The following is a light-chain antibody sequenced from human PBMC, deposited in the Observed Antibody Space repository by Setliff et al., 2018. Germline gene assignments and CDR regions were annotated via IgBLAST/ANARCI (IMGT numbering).Light chain of an antibody. Sequence: SALTQPASVSGSPGQSITISCTGTSSDVGGYNRVSWYQQHPDKAPQVVIYGVSQRPSGIPNRFSGSKSGNTASLTISGLQAEDEADYYCCSYAGIRTYVFGSGTKVTVL. CDR2: GVS. CDR3: CSYAGIRTYV. J-gene: IGLJ1*01. CDR1: SSDVGGYNR. V-gene: IGLV2-23*02.